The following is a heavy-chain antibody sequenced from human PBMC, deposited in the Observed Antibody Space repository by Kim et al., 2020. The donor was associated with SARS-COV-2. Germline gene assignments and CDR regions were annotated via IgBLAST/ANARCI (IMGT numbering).Heavy chain of an antibody. Sequence: SETLYLTCTVSGGSISSYYWSWIRQPPGKGLEWIGYIYYSGSTNYNPSLKSRVTISVDTSKNQFSLKLSSVTAADTAVYYCAREVGWLPRIAAPEGGWFDPWGQGTLVTVSS. CDR2: IYYSGST. CDR1: GGSISSYY. CDR3: AREVGWLPRIAAPEGGWFDP. D-gene: IGHD6-13*01. J-gene: IGHJ5*02. V-gene: IGHV4-59*01.